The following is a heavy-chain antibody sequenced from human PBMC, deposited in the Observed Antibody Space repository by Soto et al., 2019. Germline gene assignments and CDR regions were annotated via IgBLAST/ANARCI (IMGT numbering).Heavy chain of an antibody. D-gene: IGHD2-21*02. CDR2: IYHSGST. Sequence: SETLSLTCAVSGGSISSSNWWSWVRQPPGKGLEWIGEIYHSGSTNYNPSLKSRVTISVDKSKNQFSLKLSSVTAADTAVYYCAAYCGGDCYSSKAFDIWRQGTMVTVSS. CDR1: GGSISSSNW. J-gene: IGHJ3*02. V-gene: IGHV4-4*02. CDR3: AAYCGGDCYSSKAFDI.